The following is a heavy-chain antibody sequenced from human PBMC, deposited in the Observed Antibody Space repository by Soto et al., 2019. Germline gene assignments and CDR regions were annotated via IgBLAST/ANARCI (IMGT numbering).Heavy chain of an antibody. J-gene: IGHJ6*03. V-gene: IGHV4-59*01. CDR1: GGSISSYY. CDR3: ARILSGYTRYYYYMDV. D-gene: IGHD5-12*01. Sequence: SETLSLTCTVSGGSISSYYWSWIRQPPGKGLEWIGYIYYSGSTNYSPSLKSRVTISVDTSKNQFSLKLSSVTAADTAVYYCARILSGYTRYYYYMDVWGKGTTVTVSS. CDR2: IYYSGST.